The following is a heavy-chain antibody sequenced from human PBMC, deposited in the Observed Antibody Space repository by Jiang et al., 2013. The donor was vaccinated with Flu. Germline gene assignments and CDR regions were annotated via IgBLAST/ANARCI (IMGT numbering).Heavy chain of an antibody. CDR2: INHSGST. V-gene: IGHV4-34*01. CDR1: GGSFSGYY. J-gene: IGHJ4*02. CDR3: ARETAHSSGWIHDY. D-gene: IGHD6-19*01. Sequence: LLKPSETLSLTCAVYGGSFSGYYWSWIRQPPGKGLEWIGEINHSGSTNYNPSLKSRVTISVDKSKNQFSLKLSSVTAADTAVYYCARETAHSSGWIHDYWGQGTLVTVSS.